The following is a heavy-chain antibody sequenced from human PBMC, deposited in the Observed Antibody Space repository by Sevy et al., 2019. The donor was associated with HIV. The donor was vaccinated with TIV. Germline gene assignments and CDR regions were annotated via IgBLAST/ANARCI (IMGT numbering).Heavy chain of an antibody. CDR1: GGSINSDSYY. Sequence: SETLSLTCTVSGGSINSDSYYWGWIRQSPGKGLEWVVNIFYSGTTYYNPSLKSRVTISVDTSNNQFSLMLSSVTAADTAVYYCAGFEYGVYVSHFEYWGQGTLVTVSS. D-gene: IGHD2-8*01. J-gene: IGHJ4*02. CDR2: IFYSGTT. V-gene: IGHV4-39*01. CDR3: AGFEYGVYVSHFEY.